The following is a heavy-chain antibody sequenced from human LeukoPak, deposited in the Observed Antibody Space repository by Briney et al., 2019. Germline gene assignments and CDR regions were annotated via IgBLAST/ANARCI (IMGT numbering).Heavy chain of an antibody. CDR1: GGSITNTNY. J-gene: IGHJ4*02. Sequence: SETLSLTCGVSGGSITNTNYWTWVRQPPGKGMEWIGEVNLQGSTNYNPSLMGRVAISVDTSENHISLQLTSVTAADTAVYYCAREGGPYRPLDYSGQGTLVTVSS. CDR2: VNLQGST. V-gene: IGHV4-4*02. CDR3: AREGGPYRPLDY.